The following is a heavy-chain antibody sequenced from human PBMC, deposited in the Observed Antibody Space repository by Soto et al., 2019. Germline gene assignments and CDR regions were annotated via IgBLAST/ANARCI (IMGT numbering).Heavy chain of an antibody. CDR1: GGTFSSYT. D-gene: IGHD6-13*01. V-gene: IGHV1-69*02. CDR3: ARRSSWYWFDP. CDR2: IIPILGIA. Sequence: QVQLVQSGAEVKKPGSSVKVSCKASGGTFSSYTISWVRQAPGQGLEWMGRIIPILGIANYAQKFQGRVTIPAEKSTSADNMELSSLRAEDTAVYYCARRSSWYWFDPWGQGTLVTVSS. J-gene: IGHJ5*02.